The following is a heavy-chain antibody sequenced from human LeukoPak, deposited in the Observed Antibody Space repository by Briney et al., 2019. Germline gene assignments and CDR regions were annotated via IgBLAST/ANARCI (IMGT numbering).Heavy chain of an antibody. Sequence: PGGSLRLSCAASGFTFSSYSMNWVRQAPGKGLEWVSSISSSSSYIYYADSVKGRFTISRDNAKNSLYLQMNSLRAEDTAVYYCARDLVAVAGRGGGWGQGTLVTVSS. J-gene: IGHJ4*02. CDR2: ISSSSSYI. D-gene: IGHD6-19*01. V-gene: IGHV3-21*01. CDR1: GFTFSSYS. CDR3: ARDLVAVAGRGGG.